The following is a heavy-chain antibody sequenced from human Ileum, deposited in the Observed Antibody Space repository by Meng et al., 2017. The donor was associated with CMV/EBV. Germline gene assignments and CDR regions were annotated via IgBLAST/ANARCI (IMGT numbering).Heavy chain of an antibody. Sequence: QGKLPQGGAEVLKPSETLSLTHTVSADSFTGYHWTWIRQPPGKGPEWIGEINYRGSIHYNPSLESRVTISLDMSTNQLSLKLNSVTAADTAVYYCVRGNWVSDFWGQGTLVTVSS. CDR2: INYRGSI. V-gene: IGHV4-34*01. D-gene: IGHD7-27*01. CDR3: VRGNWVSDF. J-gene: IGHJ4*02. CDR1: ADSFTGYH.